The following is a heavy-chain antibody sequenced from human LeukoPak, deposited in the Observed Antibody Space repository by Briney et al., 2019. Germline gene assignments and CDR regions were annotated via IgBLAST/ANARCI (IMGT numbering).Heavy chain of an antibody. CDR2: IYPGDSDT. J-gene: IGHJ4*02. V-gene: IGHV5-51*01. CDR1: GYSFTSYW. Sequence: GESLKISCKGSGYSFTSYWIGWVRQMPGKGLEWMGIIYPGDSDTRYSPSFQGQVTISADKSISTAYLQWSSLKASDTAMYYCARLSDMVRGVIMRAPFDYWGQGTLVTVSS. D-gene: IGHD3-10*01. CDR3: ARLSDMVRGVIMRAPFDY.